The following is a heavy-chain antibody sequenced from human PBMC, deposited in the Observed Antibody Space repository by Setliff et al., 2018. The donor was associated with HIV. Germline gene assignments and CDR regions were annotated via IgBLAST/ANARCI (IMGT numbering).Heavy chain of an antibody. V-gene: IGHV3-73*01. Sequence: PGGSLRLSCAASGFTFSGSAMHWVRQASGKGLEWVGRIRSKANSYATAYAASVKGRFTISRDDSKNTAYLQMNSLKTEDTAVYYCTRPSSGWPPYYFDYWGQGTLVTVSS. J-gene: IGHJ4*02. CDR2: IRSKANSYAT. D-gene: IGHD6-19*01. CDR1: GFTFSGSA. CDR3: TRPSSGWPPYYFDY.